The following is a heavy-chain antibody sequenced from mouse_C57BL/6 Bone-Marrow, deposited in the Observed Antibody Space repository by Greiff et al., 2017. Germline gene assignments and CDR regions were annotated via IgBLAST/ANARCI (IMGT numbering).Heavy chain of an antibody. CDR2: IYPRSGNT. CDR3: ASKLTGKGRVYFDY. V-gene: IGHV1-81*01. CDR1: GYTFTSYG. J-gene: IGHJ2*01. D-gene: IGHD4-1*01. Sequence: QVQLQQSGAELARPGASVKLSCKASGYTFTSYGISWVKQRTGQGLEWIGEIYPRSGNTYYNEKFKGKATLTADKSSSTAYMELRSLTSEDSAVYFCASKLTGKGRVYFDYWGQGTTLTVSS.